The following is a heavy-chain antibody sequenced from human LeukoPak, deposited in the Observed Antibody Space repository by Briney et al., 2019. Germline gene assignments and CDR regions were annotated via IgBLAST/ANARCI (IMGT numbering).Heavy chain of an antibody. Sequence: GESLRISCKVSGYRFTSYWISWVRQMPGKGLEWMGVIYPGDSDTRYSPSFQGQVTISVDKSNSTAYLQWSSLKASDTAMYYCARRDYTSGRTYFHHWGQGTLVTVSS. D-gene: IGHD6-19*01. CDR1: GYRFTSYW. V-gene: IGHV5-51*01. CDR2: IYPGDSDT. J-gene: IGHJ1*01. CDR3: ARRDYTSGRTYFHH.